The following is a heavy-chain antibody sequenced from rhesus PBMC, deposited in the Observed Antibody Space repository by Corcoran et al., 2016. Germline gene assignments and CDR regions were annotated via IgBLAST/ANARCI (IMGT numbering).Heavy chain of an antibody. V-gene: IGHV3S5*01. CDR1: GFTCRRYG. CDR2: INSGGYDR. J-gene: IGHJ4*01. D-gene: IGHD6-25*01. Sequence: EVQVAETGGGLVQPGGSLKLSCVGAGFTCRRYGMSWVRQAPGKGLEWVSAINSGGYDRQYTDSVKDRFTISKDNSKNTVSLQMNSLRTEDTAMYYCVKEVPGSWDYWCPGVLVTVSS. CDR3: VKEVPGSWDY.